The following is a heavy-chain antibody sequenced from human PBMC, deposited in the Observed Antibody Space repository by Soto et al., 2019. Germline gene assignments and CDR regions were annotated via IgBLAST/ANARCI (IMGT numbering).Heavy chain of an antibody. V-gene: IGHV1-46*01. J-gene: IGHJ4*01. Sequence: ASVKVSCKASGYTFTNDFMHWVRQAPGQGLEWMGIINPSTGTTSYAQKFQGRVTMTGDTSTSTVHMELSSLRSDDTAVYYCARASWDRVRGVKEFDYRG. CDR3: ARASWDRVRGVKEFDY. D-gene: IGHD3-10*01. CDR2: INPSTGTT. CDR1: GYTFTNDF.